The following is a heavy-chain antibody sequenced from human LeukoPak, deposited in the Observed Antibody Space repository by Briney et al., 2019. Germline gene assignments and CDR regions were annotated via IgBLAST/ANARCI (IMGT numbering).Heavy chain of an antibody. Sequence: SETLSLTCTVAGGSISSSNHYWAWIRQPPGKGLEWIGSIYYSGSTYYNPSLRSRLTMSVDTSKNQFSLRLTSVTAADTAVYYCARLGDAYNLLLDYWGQGTLVTVSS. D-gene: IGHD5-24*01. J-gene: IGHJ4*02. CDR3: ARLGDAYNLLLDY. CDR1: GGSISSSNHY. V-gene: IGHV4-39*01. CDR2: IYYSGST.